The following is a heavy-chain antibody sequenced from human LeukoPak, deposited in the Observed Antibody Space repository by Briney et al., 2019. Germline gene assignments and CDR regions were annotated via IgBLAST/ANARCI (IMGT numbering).Heavy chain of an antibody. CDR3: ARATGGYSYGYDY. CDR1: GFTYSSYS. D-gene: IGHD5-18*01. V-gene: IGHV3-48*01. CDR2: ISSSSSTI. Sequence: GGSLRLSCAASGFTYSSYSMNWVRQAPGKGREWVSYISSSSSTIYYADSVKGRFTISRDNAKNSLYLQMNSLRAEDTAVYYCARATGGYSYGYDYWGQGTLVTVSS. J-gene: IGHJ4*02.